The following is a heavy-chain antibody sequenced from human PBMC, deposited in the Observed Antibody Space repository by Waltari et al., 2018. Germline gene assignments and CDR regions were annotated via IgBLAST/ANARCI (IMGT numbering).Heavy chain of an antibody. CDR2: MNPNSGNT. J-gene: IGHJ4*02. V-gene: IGHV1-8*01. CDR3: ARLPPGYSSSWYTD. CDR1: GYTFTSYD. D-gene: IGHD6-13*01. Sequence: QVHLVQSGPEVTNPVSSVKVSCKSSGYTFTSYDINWVRQSTGQGLEWMGWMNPNSGNTGYAQKFQGRVTMTRNTSISTAYMELSSMRSEDTAVYCCARLPPGYSSSWYTDWGQGTLVTVSS.